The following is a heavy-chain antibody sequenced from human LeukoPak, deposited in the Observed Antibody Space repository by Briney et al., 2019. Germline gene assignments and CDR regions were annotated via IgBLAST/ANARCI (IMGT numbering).Heavy chain of an antibody. V-gene: IGHV1-69*01. CDR3: ATSLGGSSGRDS. J-gene: IGHJ4*02. Sequence: SVKVSCKASGGTFSSYAISWVRQAPGQGPEWMGGIIPIFGTANYAQKFQGRVTITADESTSTAYMELSSLRSEDTAVYYCATSLGGSSGRDSWGQGTLVTVSS. CDR2: IIPIFGTA. D-gene: IGHD6-25*01. CDR1: GGTFSSYA.